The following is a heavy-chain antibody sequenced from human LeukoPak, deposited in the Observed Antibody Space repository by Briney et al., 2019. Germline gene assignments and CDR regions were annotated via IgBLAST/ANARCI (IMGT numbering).Heavy chain of an antibody. V-gene: IGHV4-59*08. D-gene: IGHD6-19*01. CDR1: GGSISSYY. CDR2: IYYSGST. CDR3: AIHGGWYHNYYYYYGMDV. Sequence: SETLSLTCTVSGGSISSYYWSWIRQPPGKGLEWIGYIYYSGSTNYNPSLKSRVTISVDTSKNQFSLKLSSVTAADTAVYYCAIHGGWYHNYYYYYGMDVWGQGTTVTVSS. J-gene: IGHJ6*02.